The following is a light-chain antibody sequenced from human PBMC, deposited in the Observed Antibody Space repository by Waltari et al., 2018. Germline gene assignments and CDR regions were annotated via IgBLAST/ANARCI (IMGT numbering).Light chain of an antibody. J-gene: IGKJ1*01. CDR2: GAS. Sequence: DIQMIQSPSSLSASIGDRVTVTCRASRYINKYLNWYQQKPGKAPRLLISGASNLQSGVPSRCSGSGSGTDFTLTISSLQDEDFATYYCQQSFGNPPWTFGQGTRVEGK. CDR1: RYINKY. CDR3: QQSFGNPPWT. V-gene: IGKV1-39*01.